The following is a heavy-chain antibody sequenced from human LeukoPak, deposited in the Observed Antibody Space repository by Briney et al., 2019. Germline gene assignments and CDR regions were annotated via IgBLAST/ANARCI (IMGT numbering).Heavy chain of an antibody. J-gene: IGHJ4*02. CDR2: LNSDGSSS. Sequence: GGSLRLSCAASGFTFSIYWTHWVRQVPGKGLVFVTHLNSDGSSSNYADSVKGRFTISRDNAKNTLYLQMNSLRAEDTAVYYCVRVRMNIYGFDYWGQGTLVTVSS. D-gene: IGHD5-18*01. CDR3: VRVRMNIYGFDY. V-gene: IGHV3-74*01. CDR1: GFTFSIYW.